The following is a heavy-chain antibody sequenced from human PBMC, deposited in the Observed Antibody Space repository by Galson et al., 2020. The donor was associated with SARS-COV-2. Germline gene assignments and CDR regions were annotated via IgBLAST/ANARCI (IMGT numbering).Heavy chain of an antibody. CDR1: GFVFSGSA. V-gene: IGHV3-73*01. CDR3: TRFVEGANYFDY. CDR2: IRSKANNYAT. D-gene: IGHD1-1*01. Sequence: LSLTCAASGFVFSGSALHWVRQASGRGLEWVGRIRSKANNYATAYGASVKDRFTIFRDDSKNTAYAEMHNLKTEDTAVYYCTRFVEGANYFDYWGQGALVTVSS. J-gene: IGHJ4*02.